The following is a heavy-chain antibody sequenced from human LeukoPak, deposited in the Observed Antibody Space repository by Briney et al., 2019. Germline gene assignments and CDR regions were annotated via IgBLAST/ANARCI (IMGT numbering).Heavy chain of an antibody. Sequence: ASVKVSCNTSGYTFTSYGISWVRQAPGQGLEWMGIINPSGGSTSYAQKFQGRVTMTRDTSTSTVYMELSSLRSEDTAVYYCARDYYDSSGYWERLGRYYYYYGMDVWGQGTTVTVSS. CDR3: ARDYYDSSGYWERLGRYYYYYGMDV. CDR1: GYTFTSYG. V-gene: IGHV1-46*01. D-gene: IGHD3-22*01. CDR2: INPSGGST. J-gene: IGHJ6*02.